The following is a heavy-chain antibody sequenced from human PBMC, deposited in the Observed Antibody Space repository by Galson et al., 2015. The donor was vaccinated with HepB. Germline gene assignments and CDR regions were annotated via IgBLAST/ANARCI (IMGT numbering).Heavy chain of an antibody. Sequence: SLRLSCAASGFTFSTYGVHWVRQTPGKGLEWVAVVSNDGSNKYYADSVKGRFTISRDNSKNTLYLQMNSLRADDTGVYYCAKDAGGLTYYFDYWGQGTLVTVSS. J-gene: IGHJ4*02. CDR2: VSNDGSNK. CDR3: AKDAGGLTYYFDY. CDR1: GFTFSTYG. V-gene: IGHV3-30*18. D-gene: IGHD3-16*01.